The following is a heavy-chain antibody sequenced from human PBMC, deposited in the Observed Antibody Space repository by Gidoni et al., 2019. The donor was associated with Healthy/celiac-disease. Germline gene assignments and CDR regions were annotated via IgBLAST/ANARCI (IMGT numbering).Heavy chain of an antibody. CDR2: INPNSGGT. V-gene: IGHV1-2*02. D-gene: IGHD2-2*02. CDR1: GYTFTGYY. CDR3: ARRGEGCSSTSCYTWFDP. J-gene: IGHJ5*02. Sequence: QVQLVQSGAAVKKPGASVKVSCKASGYTFTGYYMHWVRQAPGQGLEWMGWINPNSGGTNYAQKFQGRVTMTRDTYISTAYMELSRLRSDDTAVYYCARRGEGCSSTSCYTWFDPWGQGTLVTVSS.